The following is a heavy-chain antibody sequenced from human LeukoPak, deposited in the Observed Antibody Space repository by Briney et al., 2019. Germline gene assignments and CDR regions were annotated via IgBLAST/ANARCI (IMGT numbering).Heavy chain of an antibody. CDR2: ISYDGSNK. J-gene: IGHJ4*02. CDR1: GFTFSSYA. D-gene: IGHD1-26*01. V-gene: IGHV3-30*04. Sequence: GGSLRLSCTASGFTFSSYAMHWVRQAPGKGLEWVAVISYDGSNKYYADSVKGRFTISRDNSKNTLYLQMNSLRAEDTAVYYCARDFSASIENFFDYWGQGTLVTVSS. CDR3: ARDFSASIENFFDY.